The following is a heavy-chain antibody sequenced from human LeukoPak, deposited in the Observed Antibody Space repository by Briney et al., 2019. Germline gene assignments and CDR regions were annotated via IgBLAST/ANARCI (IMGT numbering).Heavy chain of an antibody. V-gene: IGHV3-30*18. J-gene: IGHJ3*02. CDR3: AKDIFIRVGSGSAFDI. CDR2: ISYDGSNK. CDR1: GITFSSYG. Sequence: GRSLRLSCAASGITFSSYGMHWVRQAPGKGLEWVAVISYDGSNKYYADSVKGRFTISRDNSKNTLYLQMNSLRAEDTAVYYCAKDIFIRVGSGSAFDIWGQGTMVTVSS. D-gene: IGHD3-10*01.